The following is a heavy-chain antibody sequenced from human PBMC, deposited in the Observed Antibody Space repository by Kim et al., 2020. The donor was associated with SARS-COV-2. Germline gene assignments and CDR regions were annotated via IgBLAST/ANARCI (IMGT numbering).Heavy chain of an antibody. CDR3: ARDLPYDGNAFDI. J-gene: IGHJ3*02. Sequence: YADSVKGRCTISRDNAKNSLDLQMNSLRAEDTAVYDCARDLPYDGNAFDIWGQGTMVTVSS. V-gene: IGHV3-11*01. D-gene: IGHD3-16*01.